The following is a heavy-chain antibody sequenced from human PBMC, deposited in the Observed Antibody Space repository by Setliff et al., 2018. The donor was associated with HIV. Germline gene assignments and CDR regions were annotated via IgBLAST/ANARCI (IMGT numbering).Heavy chain of an antibody. J-gene: IGHJ4*02. CDR2: ISGSAGTT. CDR3: AKGGYGGAYYVAGY. V-gene: IGHV3-23*01. CDR1: GFTFSNYA. D-gene: IGHD5-18*01. Sequence: PGGSLRLSCAASGFTFSNYAMSWVRQAPGKGLEWVSGISGSAGTTYYADFVKGRFTIARDDSKNTVSLQMTNLGTGDTAMYYCAKGGYGGAYYVAGYWGQGTLVTVSS.